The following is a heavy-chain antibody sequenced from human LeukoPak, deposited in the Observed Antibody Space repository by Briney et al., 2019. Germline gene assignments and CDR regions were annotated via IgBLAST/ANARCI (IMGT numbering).Heavy chain of an antibody. Sequence: SVKLSCKGSGGTFSSYCISWVRQAPGQGLEWMGEIIPMLSTANYAQTLKGRVTITTDESTSTAYMELSSLRSEDTDVYYCASAQDYGDYDDAFDIWGQGTMVTVSS. J-gene: IGHJ3*02. CDR1: GGTFSSYC. CDR2: IIPMLSTA. D-gene: IGHD4-17*01. V-gene: IGHV1-69*05. CDR3: ASAQDYGDYDDAFDI.